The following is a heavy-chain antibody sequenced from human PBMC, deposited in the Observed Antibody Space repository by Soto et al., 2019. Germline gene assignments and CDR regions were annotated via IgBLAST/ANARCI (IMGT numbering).Heavy chain of an antibody. V-gene: IGHV3-11*06. D-gene: IGHD1-20*01. CDR3: ARGITGTRFFDY. Sequence: GGSLRLSCAASGFTFSDYYMSWIRQAPGKGLEWVSYISSSSSYTNYADSVKGRFTISRDNAKNSLYLQMNSLRAEDTAVYYCARGITGTRFFDYWGQGTLVTVSS. CDR1: GFTFSDYY. CDR2: ISSSSSYT. J-gene: IGHJ4*02.